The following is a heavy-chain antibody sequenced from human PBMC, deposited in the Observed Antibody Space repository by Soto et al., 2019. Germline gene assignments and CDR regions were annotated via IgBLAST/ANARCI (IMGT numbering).Heavy chain of an antibody. CDR2: INPNSGGT. V-gene: IGHV1-2*02. Sequence: ASVKVSCKASGYTFTGYYMHWVRQAPGQGLEWMGWINPNSGGTNYAQKFQGRVTMTRDTSISTAYMELSRLRSDDTAVYYCARGYCSSTSCYFYFDYSGQGTLVTVSA. CDR3: ARGYCSSTSCYFYFDY. D-gene: IGHD2-2*01. CDR1: GYTFTGYY. J-gene: IGHJ4*02.